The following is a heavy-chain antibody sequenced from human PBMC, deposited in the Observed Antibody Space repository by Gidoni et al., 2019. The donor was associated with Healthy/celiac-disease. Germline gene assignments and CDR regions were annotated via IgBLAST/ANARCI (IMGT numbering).Heavy chain of an antibody. CDR3: ARDRDSGYDGLYMV. D-gene: IGHD5-12*01. V-gene: IGHV3-48*03. CDR2: ISSSGTTI. CDR1: GFPFSRYK. J-gene: IGHJ4*02. Sequence: EVQLVESGGGLVQPGGSLRLSCAASGFPFSRYKRNWVRQTPGKGLEGVSYISSSGTTIYYADSVKGRFTSSRDNAKNSLYLQMYSLRAEDTAVYYCARDRDSGYDGLYMVWGQGTLVTVSS.